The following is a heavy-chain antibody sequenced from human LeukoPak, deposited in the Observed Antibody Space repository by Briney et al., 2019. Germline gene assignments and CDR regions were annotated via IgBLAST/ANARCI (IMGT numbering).Heavy chain of an antibody. CDR1: GFTVSTNY. CDR2: INTGGYT. D-gene: IGHD1-26*01. CDR3: ARESRSYLQ. J-gene: IGHJ4*02. V-gene: IGHV3-53*01. Sequence: GGSLRLSCAASGFTVSTNYMTWVRQAPGKGLDWVSIINTGGYTYYIDSVKGRFTISRDKSKNTLYLQMTFLNVEDTAVYYCARESRSYLQWGQGTLVTVSS.